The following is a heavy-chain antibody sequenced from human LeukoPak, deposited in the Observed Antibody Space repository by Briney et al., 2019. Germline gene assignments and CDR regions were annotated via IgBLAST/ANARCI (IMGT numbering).Heavy chain of an antibody. V-gene: IGHV1-46*01. D-gene: IGHD3-3*01. J-gene: IGHJ6*02. CDR3: ARDLPTIFGVVKYYYYGMDV. CDR1: GYTFTSYY. CDR2: INPSGGST. Sequence: ASVKVSCKASGYTFTSYYMHWVRQAPGQGLEWMGIINPSGGSTSYAQKFQGRVTMTRDTSPSTVHMELSSLRSEDTAVYYCARDLPTIFGVVKYYYYGMDVWGQGTTVTVSS.